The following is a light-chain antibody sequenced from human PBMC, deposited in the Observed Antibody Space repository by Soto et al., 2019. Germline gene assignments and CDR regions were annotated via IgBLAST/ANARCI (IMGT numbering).Light chain of an antibody. Sequence: IVLTQSPATLSVSTGERASLSCRASQSVTTNLAWYQQQPGQAPRLLIYGASTRATGFPARFSGSGSGTEFTLTINSLQSEDFAVYYCQQYNNLPLTFGGGTKVDIK. CDR3: QQYNNLPLT. CDR1: QSVTTN. V-gene: IGKV3-15*01. J-gene: IGKJ4*01. CDR2: GAS.